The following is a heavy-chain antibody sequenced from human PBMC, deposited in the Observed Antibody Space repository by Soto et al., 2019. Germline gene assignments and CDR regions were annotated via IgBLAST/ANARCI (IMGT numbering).Heavy chain of an antibody. V-gene: IGHV3-23*01. J-gene: IGHJ3*02. CDR2: ISGGGGEIRT. CDR1: GFTFSSYA. D-gene: IGHD4-17*01. Sequence: GGSLRLSCAASGFTFSSYAMSWVRQAPGKGLEWVSIISGGGGEIRTYYADSGKGRFTVSRDNSKNTLYLQMDNLRVEDAAVYYCARPGYGVDKDAFDIWGQGTMVTVSS. CDR3: ARPGYGVDKDAFDI.